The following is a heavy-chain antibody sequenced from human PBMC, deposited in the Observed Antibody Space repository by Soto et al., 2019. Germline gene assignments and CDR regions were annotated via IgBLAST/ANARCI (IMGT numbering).Heavy chain of an antibody. V-gene: IGHV4-34*01. J-gene: IGHJ4*02. D-gene: IGHD3-16*02. Sequence: PSETLSLTCAVYGGSFSGYYWSWIRQPPGKGLEWIGEINHSGSTNYNPSLKSRVTISVDTSKNQFSLKLSSVTAADTAVYYCARPGELSFESSYFDYWGQGTLVTVSS. CDR3: ARPGELSFESSYFDY. CDR2: INHSGST. CDR1: GGSFSGYY.